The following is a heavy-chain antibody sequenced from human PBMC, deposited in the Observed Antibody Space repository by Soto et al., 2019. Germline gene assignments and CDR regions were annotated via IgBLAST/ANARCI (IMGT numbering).Heavy chain of an antibody. CDR2: ISGSGGST. D-gene: IGHD6-19*01. Sequence: GGSLRLSCAASGFTFSSYAMSWVRQAPGKGLEWVSAISGSGGSTYYADSVKGRFTISRDNSKNTLYLQMNSLRAEDTAVYYCAKDPWSRWPTAPRAVAGTFGGYWGQGTLVTVSS. V-gene: IGHV3-23*01. CDR3: AKDPWSRWPTAPRAVAGTFGGY. J-gene: IGHJ4*02. CDR1: GFTFSSYA.